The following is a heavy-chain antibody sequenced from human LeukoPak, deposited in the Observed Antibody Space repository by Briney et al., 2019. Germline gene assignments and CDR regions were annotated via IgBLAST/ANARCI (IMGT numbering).Heavy chain of an antibody. CDR1: GFSFSRYW. J-gene: IGHJ3*02. V-gene: IGHV3-74*01. D-gene: IGHD3-10*01. Sequence: GGSLRLSCAASGFSFSRYWMTWVRQAPGKGLVWVSRINNDGTDTIYADSVKGRFTISRDNAKNTLYLQINSLRAEDTAVYYCARGSSGPDIWGQGTMVTASS. CDR2: INNDGTDT. CDR3: ARGSSGPDI.